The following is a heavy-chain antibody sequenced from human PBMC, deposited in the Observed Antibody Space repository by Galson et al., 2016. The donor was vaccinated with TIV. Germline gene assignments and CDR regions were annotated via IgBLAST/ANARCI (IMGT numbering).Heavy chain of an antibody. CDR3: TTELGYCSGGYCYYFDY. J-gene: IGHJ4*02. CDR2: IKSNFDGGTT. Sequence: FSNAWMSWVRQAPGKGLEWVGRIKSNFDGGTTDYAAPVKGRFTISRHDSKNTLFLQMNRLKTEDTAVYYCTTELGYCSGGYCYYFDYWGQGTLVTVSS. CDR1: FSNAW. V-gene: IGHV3-15*01. D-gene: IGHD2-15*01.